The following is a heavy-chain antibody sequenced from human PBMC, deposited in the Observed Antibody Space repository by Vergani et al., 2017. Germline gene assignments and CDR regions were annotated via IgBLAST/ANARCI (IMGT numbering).Heavy chain of an antibody. D-gene: IGHD1-1*01. J-gene: IGHJ4*02. CDR3: AKDNWDGAD. V-gene: IGHV3-9*01. CDR2: ISWNSGSI. CDR1: GFTFDDYA. Sequence: EVQLVESGGGLVQPGRSLRLSCAASGFTFDDYAMHWVRQAPGKGLEWVSGISWNSGSIGYADSVKGRFTISRDNAKNSLYLQMNSLRAEDTALYYCAKDNWDGADWGQGTLVTVSS.